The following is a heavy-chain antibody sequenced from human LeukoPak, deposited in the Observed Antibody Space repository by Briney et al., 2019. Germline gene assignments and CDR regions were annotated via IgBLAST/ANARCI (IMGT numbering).Heavy chain of an antibody. Sequence: WGSLRLSCAASKITFSTYNMNWVRQVPGKGLEWVSSITSGGSYTFYADSVKGRFTISRDNAKNSLYLQMNSLRAEDTALYYCARSSRRYFDWLPDYWGQGTLVTVSS. V-gene: IGHV3-21*04. CDR3: ARSSRRYFDWLPDY. CDR1: KITFSTYN. J-gene: IGHJ4*02. D-gene: IGHD3-9*01. CDR2: ITSGGSYT.